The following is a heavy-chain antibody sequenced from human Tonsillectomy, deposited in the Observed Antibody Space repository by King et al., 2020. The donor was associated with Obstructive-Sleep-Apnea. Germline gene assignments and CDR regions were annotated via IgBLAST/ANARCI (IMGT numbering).Heavy chain of an antibody. V-gene: IGHV5-51*01. Sequence: QLVQSGAEVKKPGESLKISCKGSGYTFTNYWIGWVRQVPGKGQEWMGIVYPGDSDTTYRPSFQGQVTISADKSISTAYLQWGSLKASDTAMYFLAKRAGGVVGASYFFDYWGQGTLVSVSS. J-gene: IGHJ4*02. CDR1: GYTFTNYW. CDR3: AKRAGGVVGASYFFDY. CDR2: VYPGDSDT. D-gene: IGHD1-26*01.